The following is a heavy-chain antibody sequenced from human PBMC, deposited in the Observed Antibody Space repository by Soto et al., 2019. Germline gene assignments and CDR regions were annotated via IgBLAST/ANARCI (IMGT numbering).Heavy chain of an antibody. CDR3: AHCLLIPGSCYYGMYA. CDR1: GFTFSSYS. D-gene: IGHD3-10*01. V-gene: IGHV3-48*02. Sequence: GGSLRLSCAASGFTFSSYSMNWVRQAPGKGLEWVSYISSSSSTIYYADSVKGRFTISRDNAKNSLYLQMNSLRDEDTAVYYCAHCLLIPGSCYYGMYAWGQGTTVPVSS. CDR2: ISSSSSTI. J-gene: IGHJ6*02.